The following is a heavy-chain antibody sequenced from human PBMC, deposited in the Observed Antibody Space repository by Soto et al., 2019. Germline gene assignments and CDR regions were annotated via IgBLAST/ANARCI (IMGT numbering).Heavy chain of an antibody. D-gene: IGHD6-19*01. Sequence: GGSLRLSCAASGFTFSSYAMSWVRQAPGKGLEWVSVISGSGGSTYYAGSVKGRFTISRDNSKNTLYLQMNSLRAEDTAVYYCAKYSSGWYHHFDYWGQGTLVTVSS. CDR2: ISGSGGST. J-gene: IGHJ4*02. V-gene: IGHV3-23*01. CDR1: GFTFSSYA. CDR3: AKYSSGWYHHFDY.